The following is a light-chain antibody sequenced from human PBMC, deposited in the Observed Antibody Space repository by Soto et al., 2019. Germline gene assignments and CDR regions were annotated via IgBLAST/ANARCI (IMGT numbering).Light chain of an antibody. J-gene: IGLJ1*01. Sequence: QSALTQPPSASGSPGQSVAISCTGTSSDVGGYNYVSWYQQHPGKAPKLMIYEVNKRPSGVPDRFSGSKSGNTASLPVSGRQAEDEADYYCISYAGSSNVFGTGTKVTVL. V-gene: IGLV2-8*01. CDR3: ISYAGSSNV. CDR1: SSDVGGYNY. CDR2: EVN.